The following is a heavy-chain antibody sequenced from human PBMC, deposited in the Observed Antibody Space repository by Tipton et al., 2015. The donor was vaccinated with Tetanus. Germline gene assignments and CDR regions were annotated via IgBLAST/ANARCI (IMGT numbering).Heavy chain of an antibody. D-gene: IGHD2-8*02. Sequence: SGGSVNSGTYYWSWIRQPPGKGLEWVGYVYYTGDTNYNPSLKSRVTISMDRSENQISLKMTSVTAADTAVYYCAGVTAQRTELYFEHWGQGTQVTVSS. V-gene: IGHV4-61*01. CDR3: AGVTAQRTELYFEH. J-gene: IGHJ1*01. CDR2: VYYTGDT. CDR1: GGSVNSGTYY.